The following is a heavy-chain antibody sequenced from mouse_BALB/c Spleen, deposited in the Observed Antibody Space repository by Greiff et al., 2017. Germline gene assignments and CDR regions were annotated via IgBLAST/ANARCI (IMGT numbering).Heavy chain of an antibody. D-gene: IGHD2-3*01. CDR2: IYPGGGYT. Sequence: QVQLQQSGAELVRPGTSVKISCKASGYTFTNYWLGWVKQRPGHGLEWIGDIYPGGGYTNYNEKFKGKATLTADTSSSTAYMQLSSLTSEDSAVYCCAKQGDDGYYEVDDWGQGTTLTVSS. CDR1: GYTFTNYW. J-gene: IGHJ2*01. CDR3: AKQGDDGYYEVDD. V-gene: IGHV1-63*02.